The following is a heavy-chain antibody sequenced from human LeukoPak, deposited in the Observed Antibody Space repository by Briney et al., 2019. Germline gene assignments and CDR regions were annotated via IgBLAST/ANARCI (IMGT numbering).Heavy chain of an antibody. V-gene: IGHV3-48*03. J-gene: IGHJ6*03. Sequence: GGSLRLSCAASGSTFSSYEMNWVRQAPGKGLEWVSYISSSGSTIYYADSVKGRFTISRDNSKNTLYLQMNSLRAEDTAVYYCAKDGYDYYYYYMDVWGKGTTVTVSS. CDR2: ISSSGSTI. D-gene: IGHD1-1*01. CDR3: AKDGYDYYYYYMDV. CDR1: GSTFSSYE.